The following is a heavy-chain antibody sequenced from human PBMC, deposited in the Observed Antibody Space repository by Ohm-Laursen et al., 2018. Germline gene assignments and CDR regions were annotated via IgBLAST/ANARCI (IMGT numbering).Heavy chain of an antibody. CDR1: GGSFSGYY. V-gene: IGHV4-34*01. Sequence: SDTLSLTCAVYGGSFSGYYWSWIRQPPGKGLEWIGEINHSGSTNYNPSLKSRVTISVDTSKNQFPLKLSSVTAADTAVYYCARVQAGRYYYDSSGLKGYFQHWGQGTLVTVSS. CDR3: ARVQAGRYYYDSSGLKGYFQH. J-gene: IGHJ1*01. D-gene: IGHD3-22*01. CDR2: INHSGST.